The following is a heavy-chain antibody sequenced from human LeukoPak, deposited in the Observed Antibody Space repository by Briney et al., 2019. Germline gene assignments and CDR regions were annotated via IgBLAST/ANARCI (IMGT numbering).Heavy chain of an antibody. CDR1: GGSTSSSSYY. Sequence: SETLSLTCTVSGGSTSSSSYYWGWIRQPPGKGLEWIGEINHSGSTNYNPSLKGRVTISVDTSKNQFSLKLSSVTAADTAVYYCARGPEHKRGYSGYVWIDPWGQGTLVTVSS. J-gene: IGHJ5*02. CDR2: INHSGST. D-gene: IGHD5-12*01. CDR3: ARGPEHKRGYSGYVWIDP. V-gene: IGHV4-39*07.